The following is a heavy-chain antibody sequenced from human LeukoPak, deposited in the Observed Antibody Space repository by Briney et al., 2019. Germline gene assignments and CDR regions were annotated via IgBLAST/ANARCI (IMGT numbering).Heavy chain of an antibody. D-gene: IGHD5-24*01. Sequence: TSETLSLTCAVSGGSISSSNWWSWVRQPPGKGLEWIGEIYHSGSTNYNPSLKSRVTISVDKSKNQFSLKLSSVTAADTAVYYCARSSVGDGYNFHAFDIWGQGTMVTVSS. CDR1: GGSISSSNW. J-gene: IGHJ3*02. CDR3: ARSSVGDGYNFHAFDI. CDR2: IYHSGST. V-gene: IGHV4-4*02.